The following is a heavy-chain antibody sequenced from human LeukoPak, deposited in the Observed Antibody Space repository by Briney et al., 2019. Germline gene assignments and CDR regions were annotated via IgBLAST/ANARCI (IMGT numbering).Heavy chain of an antibody. Sequence: SETLSLTCTVSGGSISSYYWSWIRQPPGKGLEWIGYIYYSGSTNYNPSLKSRVTISVDTSKNQFSLKLSSVTAADTAVYYCARGVIAAAGRTFDYWGQGTLVTVSS. CDR3: ARGVIAAAGRTFDY. CDR1: GGSISSYY. J-gene: IGHJ4*02. V-gene: IGHV4-59*01. D-gene: IGHD6-13*01. CDR2: IYYSGST.